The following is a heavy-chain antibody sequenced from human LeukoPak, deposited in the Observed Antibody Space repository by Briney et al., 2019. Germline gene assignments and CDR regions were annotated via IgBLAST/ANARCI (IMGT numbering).Heavy chain of an antibody. CDR1: GFTFSSYW. J-gene: IGHJ4*02. V-gene: IGHV3-74*01. Sequence: RSGGSLRLSCAASGFTFSSYWMHWVRHAPGKGLVWVSRINSDGSSTSYADSVKGRFTISRVNAKNTLYLQMNSLRAEDTAVYYCARVRDGYNWEYYFDYWGQGTLVTVSS. D-gene: IGHD5-24*01. CDR3: ARVRDGYNWEYYFDY. CDR2: INSDGSST.